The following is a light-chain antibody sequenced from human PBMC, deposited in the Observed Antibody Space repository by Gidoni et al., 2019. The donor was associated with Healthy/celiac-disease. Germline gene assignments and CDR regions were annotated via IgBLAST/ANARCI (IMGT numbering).Light chain of an antibody. CDR1: QSVSSY. CDR3: QQRSNWPPEPT. V-gene: IGKV3-11*01. Sequence: VLTQSPATLSLSPGERATLSCRASQSVSSYLAWYQQKPGQAPRLLIYDASNRATGIPARFSGSGSGTDFTLTISSLEPEDFAVYYCQQRSNWPPEPTFXQXTRLEIK. J-gene: IGKJ5*01. CDR2: DAS.